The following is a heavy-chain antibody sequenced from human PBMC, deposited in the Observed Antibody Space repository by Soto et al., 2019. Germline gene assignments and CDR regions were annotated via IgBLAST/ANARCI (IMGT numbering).Heavy chain of an antibody. CDR3: AKDLNCSSTSCYEMEY. CDR2: ISGSGGST. J-gene: IGHJ4*02. V-gene: IGHV3-23*04. CDR1: GFTFSSYA. Sequence: EVQVVESGGGLVQPGGSLRLSCAASGFTFSSYAMSWVRQAPGKGLEWVSAISGSGGSTYYADSVKGRFTISRDNSKNTLYLQMNSLRAEDTAVYYCAKDLNCSSTSCYEMEYWGQGTLVTVSS. D-gene: IGHD2-2*01.